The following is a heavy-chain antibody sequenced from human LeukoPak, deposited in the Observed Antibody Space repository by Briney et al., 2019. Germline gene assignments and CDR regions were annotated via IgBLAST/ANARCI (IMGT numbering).Heavy chain of an antibody. CDR1: GFTFSSYW. D-gene: IGHD6-13*01. V-gene: IGHV3-74*01. Sequence: GGSLRLSCVVSGFTFSSYWMNWVRQAPGKGLVWVSRIHSDGKTTSYADSVKGRFTISRDNAKNTLYLQMNSLRADDTAVYYCARGFGKRGIAASYFDYWGQGTLVTVSS. CDR2: IHSDGKTT. CDR3: ARGFGKRGIAASYFDY. J-gene: IGHJ4*02.